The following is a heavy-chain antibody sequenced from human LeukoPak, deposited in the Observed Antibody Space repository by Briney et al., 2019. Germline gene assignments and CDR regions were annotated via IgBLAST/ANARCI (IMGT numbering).Heavy chain of an antibody. Sequence: SETLSLTCAVYGGSFSGYYWSWIRQPPGKGLEWIGEINHSGSTNYNPSLKSRVTISVDTSKNQFSLKLSSVTAADTAVYYCARGRGAVADYWGQGTLVTVSS. D-gene: IGHD6-19*01. J-gene: IGHJ4*02. CDR2: INHSGST. V-gene: IGHV4-34*01. CDR1: GGSFSGYY. CDR3: ARGRGAVADY.